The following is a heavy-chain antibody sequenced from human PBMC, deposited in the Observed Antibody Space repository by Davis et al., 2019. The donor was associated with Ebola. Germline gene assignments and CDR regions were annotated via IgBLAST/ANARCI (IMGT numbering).Heavy chain of an antibody. J-gene: IGHJ6*02. CDR3: ARGGDSSSWYYYYGMDV. CDR2: IYYSGST. V-gene: IGHV4-39*01. D-gene: IGHD6-13*01. Sequence: MPSETLSLTCTVSGGSISSSSYYWGWIRQPPGKGLEWIGSIYYSGSTYYNSSLKSRGTISVDTSKNQFSLKLSSVTAADTAVYYCARGGDSSSWYYYYGMDVWGQGTTVTVSS. CDR1: GGSISSSSYY.